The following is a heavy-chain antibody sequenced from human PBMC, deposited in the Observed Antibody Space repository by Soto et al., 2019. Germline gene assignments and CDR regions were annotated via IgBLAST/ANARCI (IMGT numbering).Heavy chain of an antibody. Sequence: GGSLRLSCAASGFTFSSYAMSWVRQAPGKGLEWVSAISGSGGSTYYADSVKGRFTISRDNSKNTLYLQMNSLRAEDTAVYYCAKDGVVVPAAIFRFGPWGQGTLVTVSS. V-gene: IGHV3-23*01. D-gene: IGHD2-2*01. CDR3: AKDGVVVPAAIFRFGP. CDR2: ISGSGGST. CDR1: GFTFSSYA. J-gene: IGHJ5*02.